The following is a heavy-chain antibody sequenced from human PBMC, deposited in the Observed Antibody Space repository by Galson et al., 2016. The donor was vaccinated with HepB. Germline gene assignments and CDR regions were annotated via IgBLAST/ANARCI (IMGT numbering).Heavy chain of an antibody. CDR2: ISKDGSNK. CDR1: GFTFSASA. J-gene: IGHJ4*02. V-gene: IGHV3-30*04. D-gene: IGHD2-21*02. Sequence: SLRLSCAASGFTFSASAMYWVRQAPGKGLEWVAFISKDGSNKFYADSVKGRFTISRDNSKNTVSLQMNSLRTDDTAVYYCARDAYCGGDCYFDYFEYWGQGTLVTVSS. CDR3: ARDAYCGGDCYFDYFEY.